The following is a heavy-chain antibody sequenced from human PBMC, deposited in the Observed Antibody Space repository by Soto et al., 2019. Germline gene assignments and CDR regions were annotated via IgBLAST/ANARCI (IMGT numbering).Heavy chain of an antibody. J-gene: IGHJ4*02. CDR2: IWSDGSNK. CDR1: GFTFRSYG. CDR3: AREFWSGPFDY. Sequence: QVQLVESGGGVVQPGRSLRLSCAASGFTFRSYGMHWVRQAPGKGLEWVAVIWSDGSNKYYADSVKGRFTISRDNSKNTLYLQTNSLRAEDTAVYYCAREFWSGPFDYWGQGTLVTVSS. V-gene: IGHV3-33*01. D-gene: IGHD3-3*01.